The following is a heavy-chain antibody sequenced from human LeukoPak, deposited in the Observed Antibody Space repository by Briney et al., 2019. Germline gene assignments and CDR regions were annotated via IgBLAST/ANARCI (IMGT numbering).Heavy chain of an antibody. V-gene: IGHV3-48*01. CDR2: ISSSSSTI. J-gene: IGHJ6*04. CDR3: AELGITMIGGV. Sequence: PGGSLRRSCEASGFTFSSYSINWVLQAPGKGLEWVSYISSSSSTIYYADSVKGRFTISRDNAKNSLYLQMNSLRAEDTAVYYCAELGITMIGGVWGKGTTVTISS. CDR1: GFTFSSYS. D-gene: IGHD3-10*02.